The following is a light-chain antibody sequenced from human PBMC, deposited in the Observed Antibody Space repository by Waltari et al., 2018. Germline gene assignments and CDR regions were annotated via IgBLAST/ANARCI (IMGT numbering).Light chain of an antibody. CDR3: QETSNLYS. V-gene: IGKV3-11*01. Sequence: EIVMTQSPATLSLSPGKTATISCRTSQSVSSKLAWYQQKPGQAPRLLIYGASSRATGIPDRFSGSGSWTDFTLTISSLEPEDFAVYYCQETSNLYSFGQGTKVEIK. CDR2: GAS. J-gene: IGKJ2*03. CDR1: QSVSSK.